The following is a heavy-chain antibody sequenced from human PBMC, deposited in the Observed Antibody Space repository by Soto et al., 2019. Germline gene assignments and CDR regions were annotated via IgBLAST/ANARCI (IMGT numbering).Heavy chain of an antibody. D-gene: IGHD6-19*01. J-gene: IGHJ5*02. Sequence: ASVKVSCKASGYTFTGYYMHWVRQAPGQGLEWMGWINPNSGGTNYAQKFQGWVTMTRDTSISTAYMELSRLRSDDTAVYYCARERLAVAGTWGFDPWGQGTLVTVSS. CDR1: GYTFTGYY. CDR3: ARERLAVAGTWGFDP. V-gene: IGHV1-2*04. CDR2: INPNSGGT.